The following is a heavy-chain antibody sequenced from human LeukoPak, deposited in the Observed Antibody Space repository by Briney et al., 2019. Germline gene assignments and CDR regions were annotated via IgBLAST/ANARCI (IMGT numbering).Heavy chain of an antibody. D-gene: IGHD1-1*01. CDR3: ARGPTRYYFDY. J-gene: IGHJ4*02. CDR2: IFYSGST. V-gene: IGHV4-59*01. Sequence: PSETLSLTCTVSGGSISSYYWSWIRQSPGKGLQWIGYIFYSGSTNYNPSLKSRVTISVDTSKNQFSLNLTPVTAADTALDYCARGPTRYYFDYWGQGTLVTVSS. CDR1: GGSISSYY.